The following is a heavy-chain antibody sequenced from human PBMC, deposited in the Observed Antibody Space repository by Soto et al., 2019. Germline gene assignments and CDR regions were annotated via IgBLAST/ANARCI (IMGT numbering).Heavy chain of an antibody. D-gene: IGHD1-26*01. CDR3: ARGSTTWEDDY. Sequence: EVQLVDSGGGLVQPGGSLRLSCAASGFTFSAYAVNWVRQAPGKGLEWISYISSGSDTIYYADSVKGRFTISRDNAKKSLFLQMTGLRDEATAVYYCARGSTTWEDDYWGQGTLVTVSS. V-gene: IGHV3-48*02. CDR2: ISSGSDTI. J-gene: IGHJ4*02. CDR1: GFTFSAYA.